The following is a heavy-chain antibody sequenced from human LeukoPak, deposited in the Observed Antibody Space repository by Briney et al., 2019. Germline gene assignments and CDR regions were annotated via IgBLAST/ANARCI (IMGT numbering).Heavy chain of an antibody. CDR2: ISPSGGST. J-gene: IGHJ4*02. D-gene: IGHD3-10*01. Sequence: ASVKVSCKASGYTFSSYYMHWVRQAPGQGLEWMAIISPSGGSTDYGQKFQGRVTLTRDMSTSTVYMELNSLRAEDTAVYYCAKDRGIISDYWGQGTLVTVSS. CDR1: GYTFSSYY. V-gene: IGHV1-46*01. CDR3: AKDRGIISDY.